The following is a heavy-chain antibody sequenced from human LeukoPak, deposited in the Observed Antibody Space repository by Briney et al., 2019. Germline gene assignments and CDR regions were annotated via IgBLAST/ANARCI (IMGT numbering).Heavy chain of an antibody. D-gene: IGHD6-19*01. Sequence: SETLSLTCTVSGGSISSSSYYWGWIRQPPGKGLEWIGSIYYSGSTYYNPSLKSRVTISVDTSKNQFSLKLSSVTAADTAVYYCATWLGLGYFDYWGQGTLVTVSS. CDR1: GGSISSSSYY. CDR2: IYYSGST. CDR3: ATWLGLGYFDY. V-gene: IGHV4-39*07. J-gene: IGHJ4*02.